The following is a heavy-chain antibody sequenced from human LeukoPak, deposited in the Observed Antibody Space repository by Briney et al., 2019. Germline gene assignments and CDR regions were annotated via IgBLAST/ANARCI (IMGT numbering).Heavy chain of an antibody. V-gene: IGHV4-4*07. Sequence: SETLSLTCTVSGGSISSYYWTWIRQPAGQGLEWIGRIFTSGNTKYNPSLQSRLTMSIDTSTNQSSMKLSSVTAADTAVYYCASHVIGGAYSWGQGALVTVSS. D-gene: IGHD3-16*02. CDR1: GGSISSYY. J-gene: IGHJ4*02. CDR2: IFTSGNT. CDR3: ASHVIGGAYS.